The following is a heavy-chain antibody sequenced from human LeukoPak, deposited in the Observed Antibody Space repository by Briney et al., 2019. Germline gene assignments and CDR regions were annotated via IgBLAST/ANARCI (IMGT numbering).Heavy chain of an antibody. V-gene: IGHV3-21*04. CDR2: SSSSSSYI. J-gene: IGHJ4*02. CDR1: GFTFSSYS. D-gene: IGHD5-12*01. Sequence: GGSLRLSCAASGFTFSSYSMNWVHQAPGKGLEWVSSSSSSSSYIYYADSVKGRFTISRDNAKNSLYLQMNSLRAEDTAVYYCARAGVATKPHDYWGQGTLVTVSS. CDR3: ARAGVATKPHDY.